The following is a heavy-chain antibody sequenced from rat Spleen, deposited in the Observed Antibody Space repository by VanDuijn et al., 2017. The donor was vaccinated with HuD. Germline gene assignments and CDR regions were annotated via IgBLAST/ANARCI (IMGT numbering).Heavy chain of an antibody. CDR3: TRAGAYGPWFAY. J-gene: IGHJ3*01. Sequence: QVQLKESGPGLVQPSQTLSLTCTVSGFSLTNNGVSWVRQPPGKGLEWIATISSGGHTYYNSALKSRLSISRDTSKSQVFLKVNSLKTEDTGIYYCTRAGAYGPWFAYWGQGTLVTVSS. V-gene: IGHV2S12*01. CDR1: GFSLTNNG. D-gene: IGHD1-11*01. CDR2: ISSGGHT.